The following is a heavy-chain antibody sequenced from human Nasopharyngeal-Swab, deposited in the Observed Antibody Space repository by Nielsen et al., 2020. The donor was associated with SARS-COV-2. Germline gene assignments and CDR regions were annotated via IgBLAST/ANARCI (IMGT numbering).Heavy chain of an antibody. CDR1: GGSISSYY. J-gene: IGHJ4*02. D-gene: IGHD3-22*01. CDR3: ARVDNYYDSSGYRQYYFDY. Sequence: SETRSLTGTVSGGSISSYYWSWIRQPAGKGLEWIGRIYTSGSTNYNPSLKSRVTMSVDTFKNQFSLKLSSVTAADTAVYYCARVDNYYDSSGYRQYYFDYWGQGTLVTVSS. CDR2: IYTSGST. V-gene: IGHV4-4*07.